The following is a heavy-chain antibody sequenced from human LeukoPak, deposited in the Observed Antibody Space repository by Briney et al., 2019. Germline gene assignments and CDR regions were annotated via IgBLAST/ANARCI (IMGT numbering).Heavy chain of an antibody. J-gene: IGHJ4*02. V-gene: IGHV1-46*01. CDR1: GYTFTSYY. CDR3: ARELDGEGATPYYYFDY. CDR2: INPSGGST. Sequence: GASVEVSCKASGYTFTSYYMHWVRQAPGQGLEWMGIINPSGGSTSYAQKFQGRVTMTRDMSTSTVYMELSSLRSEDTAMFYCARELDGEGATPYYYFDYWGQGTLVTVSS. D-gene: IGHD1-26*01.